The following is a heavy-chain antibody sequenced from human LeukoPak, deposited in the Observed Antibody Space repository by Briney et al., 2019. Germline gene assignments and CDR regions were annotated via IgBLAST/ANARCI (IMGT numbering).Heavy chain of an antibody. V-gene: IGHV3-15*01. CDR2: IKSKTDGGTT. CDR1: GFTFSNAW. Sequence: GGSLRLSCAASGFTFSNAWMSWVRQAPGKGLEWVVRIKSKTDGGTTDYAAPVKGRFTISRDDSKNTLYLQMNSLKTEDTAVYYCTTASHGYNRYWGQGTLVTVSS. J-gene: IGHJ4*02. CDR3: TTASHGYNRY. D-gene: IGHD5-24*01.